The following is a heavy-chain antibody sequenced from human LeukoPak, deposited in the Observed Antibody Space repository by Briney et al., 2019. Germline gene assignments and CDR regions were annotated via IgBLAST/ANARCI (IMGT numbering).Heavy chain of an antibody. Sequence: SETLSLTCAVYGGSFSGYYWSWIRQPPGKGLEWIGEINHSGSTNYNPSLKGRVTISVDTSKNQFSLKLSSVTAADTAVYYCARGFMVRGVIIDYWGQGTLVTVSS. CDR2: INHSGST. V-gene: IGHV4-34*01. CDR3: ARGFMVRGVIIDY. CDR1: GGSFSGYY. D-gene: IGHD3-10*01. J-gene: IGHJ4*02.